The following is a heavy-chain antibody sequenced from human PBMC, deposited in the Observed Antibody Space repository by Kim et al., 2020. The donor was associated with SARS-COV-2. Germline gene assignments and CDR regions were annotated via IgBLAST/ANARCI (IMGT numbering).Heavy chain of an antibody. Sequence: SETLSLTCTVSGGSISSSSYYWGWIRQPPGKGLEWIGSIYYSGSTYYNPSLKSRVTISVDTSKNQFSLKLSSVTAADAAVYYCARGSGYSGYDASVVVTGIGYWGQGTLVTVSS. D-gene: IGHD5-12*01. V-gene: IGHV4-39*07. J-gene: IGHJ4*02. CDR1: GGSISSSSYY. CDR2: IYYSGST. CDR3: ARGSGYSGYDASVVVTGIGY.